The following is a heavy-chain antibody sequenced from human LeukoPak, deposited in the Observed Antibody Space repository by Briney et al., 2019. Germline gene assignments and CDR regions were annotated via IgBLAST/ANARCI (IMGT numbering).Heavy chain of an antibody. CDR3: ASERLVVRGITGYFDY. J-gene: IGHJ4*02. D-gene: IGHD3-10*01. CDR2: ISFTSSFV. Sequence: GGSLRLSCAASGFTFGDYSMNWVRQAPGKGLEWVSSISFTSSFVYYADSVKGRFTISRDNAKNSLYPQMNSLRAEDTAVYYCASERLVVRGITGYFDYWGQGTLVTVSS. V-gene: IGHV3-21*01. CDR1: GFTFGDYS.